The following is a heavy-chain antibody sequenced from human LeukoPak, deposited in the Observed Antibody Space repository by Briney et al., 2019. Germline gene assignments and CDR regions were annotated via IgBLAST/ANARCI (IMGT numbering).Heavy chain of an antibody. CDR2: IHYNGRT. J-gene: IGHJ4*02. D-gene: IGHD2-15*01. V-gene: IGHV4-59*01. CDR3: ARVRLSGVIDY. CDR1: GRSMYDYY. Sequence: PSETLSLTCTVSGRSMYDYYWSWIRQPPVKGLEWIGHIHYNGRTNYNPSLESPATISIDMSKNQFSLNLSSVTAADTAVYYCARVRLSGVIDYWGQGTLVTVSS.